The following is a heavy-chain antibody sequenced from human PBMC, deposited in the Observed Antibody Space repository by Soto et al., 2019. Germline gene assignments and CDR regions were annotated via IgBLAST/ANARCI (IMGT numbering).Heavy chain of an antibody. Sequence: QMQLVESGGGVVQPGRSLRLSCAASGFISSDYCIHWVRPAPGKGLEWLAFISDDGGRNKVYAASVKGRVTISRDNSVNTVRLQINGLSTEVTAVYYWTKARNNARDAFDIWCQGAIVTVSS. CDR2: ISDDGGRNK. V-gene: IGHV3-30*18. CDR1: GFISSDYC. CDR3: TKARNNARDAFDI. J-gene: IGHJ3*02.